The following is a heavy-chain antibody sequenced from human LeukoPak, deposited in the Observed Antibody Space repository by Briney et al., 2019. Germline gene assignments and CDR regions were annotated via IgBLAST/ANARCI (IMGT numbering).Heavy chain of an antibody. CDR2: IWYDGSNK. V-gene: IGHV3-33*08. Sequence: GGSLRLSCAASGFTFSDYNMHWVRQAPGKGLEWVAAIWYDGSNKYYGDSVKGRFTISRDNSKNTLYLQMNSLRAEDTAVYYCARDGSSGYYNWFDPWGQGTLVTVSS. CDR1: GFTFSDYN. J-gene: IGHJ5*02. CDR3: ARDGSSGYYNWFDP. D-gene: IGHD3-22*01.